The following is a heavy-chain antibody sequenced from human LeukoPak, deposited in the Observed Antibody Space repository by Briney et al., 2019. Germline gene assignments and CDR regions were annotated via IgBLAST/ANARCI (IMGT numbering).Heavy chain of an antibody. Sequence: PGRSLRLSCAASGFTFTSYGMHWVRQAPGKGLEWVTFISNDESNRYYADSVNGRFTISRDNSKNTLFLQMSSLRAEDTAVYYCAKDLGDSGGYNPFDFWGQGTLVTVSS. CDR3: AKDLGDSGGYNPFDF. J-gene: IGHJ4*02. CDR1: GFTFTSYG. CDR2: ISNDESNR. V-gene: IGHV3-30*18. D-gene: IGHD3-22*01.